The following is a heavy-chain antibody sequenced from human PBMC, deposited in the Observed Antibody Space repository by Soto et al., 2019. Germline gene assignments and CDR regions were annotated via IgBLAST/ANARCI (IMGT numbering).Heavy chain of an antibody. CDR3: ARDVSIAAAGTRWFDP. CDR2: IYYSGST. Sequence: QVQLQESGPGLVKPSQTLSLTCTVSGGSISSGGYYWSWIRQHPGKGLEWIGYIYYSGSTYYNPSLKSRVTMSVDTSKNQFSLKLSSVTAADTAVYYCARDVSIAAAGTRWFDPWGQGTLVTVSS. V-gene: IGHV4-31*03. D-gene: IGHD6-13*01. J-gene: IGHJ5*02. CDR1: GGSISSGGYY.